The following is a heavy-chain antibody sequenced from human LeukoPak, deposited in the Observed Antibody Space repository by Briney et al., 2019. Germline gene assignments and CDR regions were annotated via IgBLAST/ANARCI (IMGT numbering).Heavy chain of an antibody. CDR1: GGSFSGYY. D-gene: IGHD3-9*01. V-gene: IGHV4-34*01. CDR2: INHSGST. J-gene: IGHJ4*02. Sequence: SETLSLTCAVYGGSFSGYYWSWLRQPPGKGLEWIGEINHSGSTNYNPSLKSRVTISVDTSKNQFSLKLSSVTAADTAVYYCARLLRYFDWPKGAHYFDYWGQGTLVTVSS. CDR3: ARLLRYFDWPKGAHYFDY.